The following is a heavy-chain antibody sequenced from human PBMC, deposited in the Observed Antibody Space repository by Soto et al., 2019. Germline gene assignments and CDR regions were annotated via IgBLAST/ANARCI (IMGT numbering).Heavy chain of an antibody. CDR2: INGGNGDT. Sequence: GASVKVSCKASGYTFSNYGIHWVRQAPGQRLEWMAWINGGNGDTRYSQKLQGRVTITRDTSANTVYMELSSLRSEDTAVYYCARAGTVFGLLGNYYGMDVWGQGTTVTVSS. J-gene: IGHJ6*02. CDR1: GYTFSNYG. V-gene: IGHV1-3*01. D-gene: IGHD3-3*01. CDR3: ARAGTVFGLLGNYYGMDV.